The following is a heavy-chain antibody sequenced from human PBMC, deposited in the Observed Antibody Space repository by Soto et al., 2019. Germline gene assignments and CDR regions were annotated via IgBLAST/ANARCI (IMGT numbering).Heavy chain of an antibody. Sequence: GGSLRLSCAASGFTFSSYAMHWVRQAPGKGLEWVAVISYDGSNKYYADSVKGRFTISRDNSKNTLYLQMNSLRAEDTAVYYCARVGCSSTSCYDAFDIWGQGTMVTVSS. CDR3: ARVGCSSTSCYDAFDI. CDR2: ISYDGSNK. V-gene: IGHV3-30-3*01. CDR1: GFTFSSYA. D-gene: IGHD2-2*01. J-gene: IGHJ3*02.